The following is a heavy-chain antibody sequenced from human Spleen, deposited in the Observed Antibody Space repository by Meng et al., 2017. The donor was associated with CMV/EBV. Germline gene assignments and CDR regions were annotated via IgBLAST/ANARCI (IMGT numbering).Heavy chain of an antibody. CDR1: GFTFTNYA. Sequence: GESLKISCAASGFTFTNYAIHWVRQAPGKGLEWVAFISHDGTNKYYADSVRGRFTISRDNSKNTVYLQMNSLRPEDTAVYYCARVDNGYDLPFDYWGQGTLVTVSS. V-gene: IGHV3-30*04. CDR2: ISHDGTNK. CDR3: ARVDNGYDLPFDY. J-gene: IGHJ4*02. D-gene: IGHD5-12*01.